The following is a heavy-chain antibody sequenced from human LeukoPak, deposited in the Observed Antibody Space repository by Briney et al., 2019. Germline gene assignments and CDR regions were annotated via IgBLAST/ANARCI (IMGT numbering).Heavy chain of an antibody. CDR3: ARDLRRRGGITMIVVVKDHYYYGMDV. Sequence: GASVKVSCKASGYTFTGYYIHWVRQAPGQGLEWMGRIIPIFGIANYAQKFQGRVTITADKSTSTAYMELSSLRSEDTAVYYCARDLRRRGGITMIVVVKDHYYYGMDVWGQGTTVTVSS. CDR2: IIPIFGIA. D-gene: IGHD3-22*01. CDR1: GYTFTGYY. J-gene: IGHJ6*02. V-gene: IGHV1-69*04.